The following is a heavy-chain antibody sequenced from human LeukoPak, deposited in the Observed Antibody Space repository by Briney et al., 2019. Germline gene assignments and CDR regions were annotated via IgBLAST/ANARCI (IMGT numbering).Heavy chain of an antibody. D-gene: IGHD1-26*01. J-gene: IGHJ4*02. CDR3: ARSGSYYGIFDY. V-gene: IGHV1-2*02. CDR1: GYTFPGYY. CDR2: INPNSGGT. Sequence: ASVKVSCKASGYTFPGYYMHWVRQAPGQGLEWMGWINPNSGGTNYAQKFQGRVTMTRDTSISTAYMELSRLRSDDTAVYYCARSGSYYGIFDYWGQGTLVTVSS.